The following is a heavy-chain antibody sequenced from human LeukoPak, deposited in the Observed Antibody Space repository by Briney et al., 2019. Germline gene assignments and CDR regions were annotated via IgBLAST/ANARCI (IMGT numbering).Heavy chain of an antibody. Sequence: GASVKVSCKASGYTFTSYDINWVRQATGQGLEWMGWMNPNSGNTGYAQKFQGRVTMTRNTSISTAYMELSSLRSEDTAVYYCARVHKFKRWLQFHYYYYYMDVWGKGTTVTISS. CDR2: MNPNSGNT. V-gene: IGHV1-8*01. CDR1: GYTFTSYD. J-gene: IGHJ6*03. CDR3: ARVHKFKRWLQFHYYYYYMDV. D-gene: IGHD5-24*01.